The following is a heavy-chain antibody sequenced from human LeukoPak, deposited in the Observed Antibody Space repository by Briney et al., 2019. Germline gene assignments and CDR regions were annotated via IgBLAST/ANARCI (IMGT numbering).Heavy chain of an antibody. CDR2: ISAYNGNT. CDR3: ARASYCSGGSCYSDY. J-gene: IGHJ4*02. CDR1: GGTFSIYA. Sequence: ASVKVSCKASGGTFSIYAISWVRQAPGQGLEWMGWISAYNGNTIYAQKVKGRVTMTTDTSTSTAYMELRSLKSDDTAVYYCARASYCSGGSCYSDYWGQGTLVTVSS. D-gene: IGHD2-15*01. V-gene: IGHV1-18*01.